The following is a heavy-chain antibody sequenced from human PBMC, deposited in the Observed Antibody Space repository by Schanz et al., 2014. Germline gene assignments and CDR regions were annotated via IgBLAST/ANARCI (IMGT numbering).Heavy chain of an antibody. CDR1: GFTFSRCG. CDR2: IWFDGSNK. D-gene: IGHD6-19*01. V-gene: IGHV3-33*01. CDR3: ARDHQWLARYYMDV. Sequence: QVQLVESGGGVVQPGRSLRLSCAASGFTFSRCGMHWVRQTPAKGLEWVAIIWFDGSNKYYADSVKGRFTISRDNPKKTLYLQMNSLRAEDTAVYYCARDHQWLARYYMDVWGKGTTVTVSS. J-gene: IGHJ6*03.